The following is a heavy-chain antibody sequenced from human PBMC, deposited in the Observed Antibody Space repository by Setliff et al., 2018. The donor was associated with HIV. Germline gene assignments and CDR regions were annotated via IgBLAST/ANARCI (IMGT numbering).Heavy chain of an antibody. D-gene: IGHD3-22*01. V-gene: IGHV4-38-2*01. CDR1: GDSINRGYY. CDR3: ARRPSPYYYYDSSGYSGGNVDY. Sequence: SETLSLTCAVSGDSINRGYYWAWIRQPPGKGPEWIGSIYKSGSTYHNPSLKSRVTISVNLSKNHFALKLTSVTAADTAVYYCARRPSPYYYYDSSGYSGGNVDYWGRGTLVTVSS. CDR2: IYKSGST. J-gene: IGHJ4*02.